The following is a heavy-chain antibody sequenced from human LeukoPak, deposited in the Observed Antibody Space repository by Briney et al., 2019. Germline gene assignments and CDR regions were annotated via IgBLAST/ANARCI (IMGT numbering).Heavy chain of an antibody. CDR2: INPDSGAT. Sequence: ASVKVSCKTSRYSFIGHHVHWVRQAPGQGLEWLGCINPDSGATNYAQTFQGRVAMTLDTSVSTAYLEVSRLTSDDTAVYYCARGLSQALINWFDPWGQGTLVTVSS. J-gene: IGHJ5*02. D-gene: IGHD2-21*01. V-gene: IGHV1-2*02. CDR1: RYSFIGHH. CDR3: ARGLSQALINWFDP.